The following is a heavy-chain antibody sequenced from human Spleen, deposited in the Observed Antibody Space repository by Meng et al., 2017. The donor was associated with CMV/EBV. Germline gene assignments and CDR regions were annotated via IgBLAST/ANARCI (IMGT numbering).Heavy chain of an antibody. J-gene: IGHJ5*02. CDR1: CGSISSYY. CDR3: ARETAAVSYNWFDP. Sequence: QVQLQEPGPGLVKPSETLSLTCTVSCGSISSYYWSWIPQPAGKGLEWIGRIYTSGSTNYNPSLKSRVTMSVDTSKNQFSLKLSSVTAADTAVYYCARETAAVSYNWFDPWGQGTLVTVSS. V-gene: IGHV4-4*07. D-gene: IGHD6-13*01. CDR2: IYTSGST.